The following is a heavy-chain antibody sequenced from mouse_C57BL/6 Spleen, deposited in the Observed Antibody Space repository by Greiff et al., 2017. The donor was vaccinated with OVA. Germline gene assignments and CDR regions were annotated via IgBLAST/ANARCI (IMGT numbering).Heavy chain of an antibody. J-gene: IGHJ2*01. V-gene: IGHV1-15*01. CDR2: IDPETGGT. CDR1: GYTFTDYE. CDR3: TRDGSNFDY. Sequence: VQLQQSGAELVRPGASVTLSCKASGYTFTDYEMHWVKQTPVHGLEWIGAIDPETGGTAYNQKFKGKAILTADKSSSTAYMELRSLTSEDSAVYYCTRDGSNFDYWGQGTTLTVSS. D-gene: IGHD2-3*01.